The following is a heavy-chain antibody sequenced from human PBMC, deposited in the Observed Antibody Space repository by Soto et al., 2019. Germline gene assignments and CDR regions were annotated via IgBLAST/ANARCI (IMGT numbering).Heavy chain of an antibody. V-gene: IGHV1-18*01. J-gene: IGHJ4*02. CDR1: GYTFSDYG. D-gene: IGHD3-3*01. CDR2: ISAYNGDT. Sequence: QVQLVQSGAEVAKPGASVKVSCKSSGYTFSDYGISWVRQAPGQGLEWMGWISAYNGDTNYAHKFQGRVTMTTDTSTSTAYLELRSLRSDDTAVYYCARTGRFLEWLSTFDYWGRGNLVTVSS. CDR3: ARTGRFLEWLSTFDY.